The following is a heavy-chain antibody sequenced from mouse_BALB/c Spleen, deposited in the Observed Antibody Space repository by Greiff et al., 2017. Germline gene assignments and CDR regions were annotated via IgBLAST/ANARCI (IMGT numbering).Heavy chain of an antibody. CDR2: IRNKANGYTT. Sequence: EVKLMESGGGLVQPGGSLRLSCATSGFTFTDYYMSWVRQPPGKALEWLGFIRNKANGYTTEYSASVKGRFTISRDNSQSILYLQMNTLRAEDSATYYCARGGSTMITTGYAMDYWGQGTSVTVSS. D-gene: IGHD2-4*01. J-gene: IGHJ4*01. CDR1: GFTFTDYY. CDR3: ARGGSTMITTGYAMDY. V-gene: IGHV7-3*02.